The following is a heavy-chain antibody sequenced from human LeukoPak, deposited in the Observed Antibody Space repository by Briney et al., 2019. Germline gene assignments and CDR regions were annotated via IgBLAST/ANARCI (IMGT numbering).Heavy chain of an antibody. CDR2: IYYSGST. CDR3: ARGGGAYYYDSSGYYYVPYYYYMDV. V-gene: IGHV4-59*01. D-gene: IGHD3-22*01. CDR1: GGSISSYY. J-gene: IGHJ6*03. Sequence: SETLSLTCTVSGGSISSYYWSWIRQPPGKGLEWIGYIYYSGSTNYNPSLKSRVTISVDTSKNQFSLKLSSVTAADTAVYYCARGGGAYYYDSSGYYYVPYYYYMDVWGKGTTVTVSS.